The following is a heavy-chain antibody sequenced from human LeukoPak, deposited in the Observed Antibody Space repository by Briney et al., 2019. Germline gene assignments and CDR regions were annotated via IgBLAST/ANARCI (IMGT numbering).Heavy chain of an antibody. D-gene: IGHD4-17*01. CDR3: AREAPYGDDHYYYMDV. CDR2: INPNSGGT. Sequence: GASVKVSCKASGYTFTGYYIHWVRQAPGQGLEWMGWINPNSGGTNYAQKFKGRVTMTRDTSISTAYIELSRLRSDDTAVYYCAREAPYGDDHYYYMDVWGKGTTVTTSS. J-gene: IGHJ6*03. V-gene: IGHV1-2*02. CDR1: GYTFTGYY.